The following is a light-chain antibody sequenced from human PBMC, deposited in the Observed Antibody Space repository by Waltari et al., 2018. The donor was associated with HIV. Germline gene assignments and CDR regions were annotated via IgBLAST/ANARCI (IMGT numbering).Light chain of an antibody. V-gene: IGLV2-8*01. J-gene: IGLJ2*01. CDR1: SSDVGGYNY. Sequence: QSALTQPPSASGSLGQSVTISCSGTSSDVGGYNYVSWYQQHPGKAPKRMIYEVSKRPSGVPNRFSGSKSGNTASLTVSGLQAEDEADYYCSSYAGSDIYVVFGGGTKLTVL. CDR3: SSYAGSDIYVV. CDR2: EVS.